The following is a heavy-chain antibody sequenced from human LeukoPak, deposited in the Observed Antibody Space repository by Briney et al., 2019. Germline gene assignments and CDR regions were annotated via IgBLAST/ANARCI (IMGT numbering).Heavy chain of an antibody. Sequence: PSETLSLTCTVSGGSISSSSYYWGWIRQPPGKGLEWIGSIYYSGSTYYNPSLKSRVTISVDTSKNQFSLKLSSVTAADTAVYYCARDVRGSSWYSTGSSYYYMDVWGKGTTVTVSS. D-gene: IGHD6-13*01. CDR3: ARDVRGSSWYSTGSSYYYMDV. CDR2: IYYSGST. CDR1: GGSISSSSYY. J-gene: IGHJ6*03. V-gene: IGHV4-39*07.